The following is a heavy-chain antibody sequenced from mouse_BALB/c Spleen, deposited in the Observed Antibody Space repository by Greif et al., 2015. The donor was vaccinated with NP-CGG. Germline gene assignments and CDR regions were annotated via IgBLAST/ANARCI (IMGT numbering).Heavy chain of an antibody. Sequence: EVKVEESGGGLVKPGGSLKLSCAASGFTFSSYAMSWVRQTPEKRLEWVASISSGGSTYYPDSVKGRFTISRDNARNILYLQMSSLRSEDTAMYYCARGDYGSSYAMDYWGQGTSVTVSS. V-gene: IGHV5-6-5*01. CDR2: ISSGGST. J-gene: IGHJ4*01. D-gene: IGHD1-1*01. CDR1: GFTFSSYA. CDR3: ARGDYGSSYAMDY.